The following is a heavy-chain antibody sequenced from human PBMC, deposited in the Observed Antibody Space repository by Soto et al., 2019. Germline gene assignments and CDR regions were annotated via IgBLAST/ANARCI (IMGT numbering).Heavy chain of an antibody. CDR1: GFTFSTYW. J-gene: IGHJ4*02. Sequence: EVQLVESGGGLVQPGESLRLSCAASGFTFSTYWMHWVRQAPGKGLVWVSRVNSDGSSTTYADSVKGRFTLSRDNAKNTLYLQMNSLRAEDTAVYYCAMSREGYSYLDDWGQGILVTVSS. D-gene: IGHD4-4*01. CDR2: VNSDGSST. CDR3: AMSREGYSYLDD. V-gene: IGHV3-74*01.